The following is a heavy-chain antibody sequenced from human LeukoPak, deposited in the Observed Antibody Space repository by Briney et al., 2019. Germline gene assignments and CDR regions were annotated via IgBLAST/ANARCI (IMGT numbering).Heavy chain of an antibody. J-gene: IGHJ4*02. Sequence: PSETLSLTCTVSGGSISSYYWSWIRQPPGKGLGWIGYIYYSGSTNYNPSLKSRVTISVDTSKNQFSLKLSSVTAADTAVYYCARVGKRYDSSGPIDYWGQGTLVTVSS. CDR3: ARVGKRYDSSGPIDY. CDR2: IYYSGST. D-gene: IGHD3-22*01. V-gene: IGHV4-59*01. CDR1: GGSISSYY.